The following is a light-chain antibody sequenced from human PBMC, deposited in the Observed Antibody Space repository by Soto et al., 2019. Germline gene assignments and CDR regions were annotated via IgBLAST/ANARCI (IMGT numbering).Light chain of an antibody. J-gene: IGKJ1*01. Sequence: EIVLTQSPGTLSLSPGERATLSCRASQSVSSNYFAWYQQKPGQAPRLLIYDASYRANGIPDRFSGSGSGTDFTLTISSLEPEDFVVYYCQQYGSSSWTFGQGTKVDIK. V-gene: IGKV3-20*01. CDR1: QSVSSNY. CDR3: QQYGSSSWT. CDR2: DAS.